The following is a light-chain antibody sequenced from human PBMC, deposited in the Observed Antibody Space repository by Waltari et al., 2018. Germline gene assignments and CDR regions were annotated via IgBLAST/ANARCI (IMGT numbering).Light chain of an antibody. CDR2: WAS. V-gene: IGKV4-1*01. CDR3: QQYYSIPYT. CDR1: QTFLYSANNKNY. J-gene: IGKJ2*01. Sequence: DIVMTQSPDSLAVSLGERATINCKSSQTFLYSANNKNYLTWYQHKPGQPPKLLISWASIRGSGVPDRFSGSGSGTDFTLTISSLQAEDVAVYYCQQYYSIPYTFGQGTKLEIK.